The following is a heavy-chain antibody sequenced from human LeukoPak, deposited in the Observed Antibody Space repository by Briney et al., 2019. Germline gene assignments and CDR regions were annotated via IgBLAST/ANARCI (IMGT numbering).Heavy chain of an antibody. CDR1: GGSISSSSYY. J-gene: IGHJ4*02. CDR3: ARHGRLTGDFDY. Sequence: SETLSLTCTVSGGSISSSSYYWGWIRQPPGKGLEWIGSIYYSGSTYYNPSLKSRVTISVDTSKNQFSLKLSSVTAADTAVYYCARHGRLTGDFDYWGQGTLVTVPS. D-gene: IGHD7-27*01. V-gene: IGHV4-39*01. CDR2: IYYSGST.